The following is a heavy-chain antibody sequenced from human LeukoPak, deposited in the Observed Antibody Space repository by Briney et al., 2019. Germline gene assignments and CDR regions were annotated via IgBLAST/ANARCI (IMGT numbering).Heavy chain of an antibody. Sequence: GGSLRLSCAASGFTFSSYSMNWVRQAPGKGLEWVSSISSSSSYIYHADSVKGRFTISRDNAKNSLYLQMNSLRAEDTAVYYCARDFHIVVVTATYYYGMDVWGQGTTVTVSS. D-gene: IGHD2-21*02. J-gene: IGHJ6*02. CDR3: ARDFHIVVVTATYYYGMDV. CDR1: GFTFSSYS. V-gene: IGHV3-21*01. CDR2: ISSSSSYI.